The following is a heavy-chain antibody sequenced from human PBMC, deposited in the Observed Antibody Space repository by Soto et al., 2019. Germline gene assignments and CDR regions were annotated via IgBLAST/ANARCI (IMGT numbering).Heavy chain of an antibody. V-gene: IGHV3-23*01. CDR3: AKEDCSSTSCYVFAPGDAFDI. D-gene: IGHD2-2*01. CDR1: GFSFSDYS. CDR2: ISHSGADT. Sequence: PGGSLRLSCAASGFSFSDYSMNWVRQAPGKGLEWVAVISHSGADTYYADSVKGRFTISRDNSKNTLYLQMNSLRAEDTAVYYCAKEDCSSTSCYVFAPGDAFDIWGQGTMVTVSS. J-gene: IGHJ3*02.